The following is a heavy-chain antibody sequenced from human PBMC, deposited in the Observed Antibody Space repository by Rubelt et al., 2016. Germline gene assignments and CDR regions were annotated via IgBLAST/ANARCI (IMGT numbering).Heavy chain of an antibody. V-gene: IGHV4-39*01. Sequence: QLQLQESGPGLVKLSETLSLTCTVSGGSISSSSYYWGWIRQPPGKGLEWIGSIYYSGSTYYNPSLKSRVTISVDTSKNQFSLKLSSVTAADTAVYYCARGRFLEWLPPDYWGQGTLATVSS. D-gene: IGHD3-3*01. CDR1: GGSISSSSYY. CDR2: IYYSGST. J-gene: IGHJ4*02. CDR3: ARGRFLEWLPPDY.